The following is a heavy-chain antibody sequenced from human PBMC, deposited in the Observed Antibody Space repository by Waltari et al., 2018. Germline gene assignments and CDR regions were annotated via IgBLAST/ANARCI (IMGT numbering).Heavy chain of an antibody. CDR3: ARGRQIWYCSGGSCSHAFDS. CDR2: INHSGST. CDR1: GGSFSGYY. V-gene: IGHV4-34*01. J-gene: IGHJ3*02. Sequence: QVQLQQWGAGLLKPSETLSLTCAVYGGSFSGYYWSWIRQPPGKGLEWIGEINHSGSTNYNPSLKSRVTISVDTSKNQFSLKLSSVTAADTAVYYCARGRQIWYCSGGSCSHAFDSWGQGTMVTVSS. D-gene: IGHD2-15*01.